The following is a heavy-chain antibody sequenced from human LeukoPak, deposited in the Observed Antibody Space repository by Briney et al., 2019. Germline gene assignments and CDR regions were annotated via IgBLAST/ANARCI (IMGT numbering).Heavy chain of an antibody. J-gene: IGHJ4*02. V-gene: IGHV4-61*01. Sequence: PSETLSLTCAVSGYSISSGYYWGWIRQPPGKGLEWIGYIYYSGSTNYNPSLKSRVTISVDTSKNQFSLKLSSVTAADTAVYYCARTKWELPSFDYWGQGTLVTVSS. D-gene: IGHD1-26*01. CDR2: IYYSGST. CDR1: GYSISSGYY. CDR3: ARTKWELPSFDY.